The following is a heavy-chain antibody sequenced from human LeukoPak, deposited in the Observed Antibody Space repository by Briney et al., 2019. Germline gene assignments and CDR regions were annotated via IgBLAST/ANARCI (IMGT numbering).Heavy chain of an antibody. CDR2: ISSSAGTI. V-gene: IGHV3-11*01. Sequence: GGSLRLSRAASGFTFSDYYMSWIRQAPGKGLEWVSYISSSAGTIYYADSVKGRFTISRDNAKNSLYLQMNSLIAEDTAVYYCARDSRAVSVAFDIWGQGTMVTVSS. J-gene: IGHJ3*02. CDR3: ARDSRAVSVAFDI. D-gene: IGHD2/OR15-2a*01. CDR1: GFTFSDYY.